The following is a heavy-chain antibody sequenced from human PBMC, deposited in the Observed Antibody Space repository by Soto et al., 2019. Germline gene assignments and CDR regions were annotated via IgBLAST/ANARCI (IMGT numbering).Heavy chain of an antibody. CDR1: AFSLSTGGLG. Sequence: QITLKESGPTLVKPTQTLTLTCTFSAFSLSTGGLGLGWIRQPPGKALEWLALFYWDDDKRYSPSLRSRLTITKDTSKNQVVLTMTNMDPVDTATYYCIQSRCGGDCLQSYASYYYYGMDVWGQGTTVTVSS. D-gene: IGHD2-21*02. CDR2: FYWDDDK. V-gene: IGHV2-5*02. J-gene: IGHJ6*02. CDR3: IQSRCGGDCLQSYASYYYYGMDV.